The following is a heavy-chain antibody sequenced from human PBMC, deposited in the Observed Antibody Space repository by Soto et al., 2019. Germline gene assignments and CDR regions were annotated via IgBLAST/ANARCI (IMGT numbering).Heavy chain of an antibody. V-gene: IGHV4-59*01. J-gene: IGHJ4*02. D-gene: IGHD2-21*01. CDR1: GGSISSYY. Sequence: SETLSLTCTVSGGSISSYYWSWIRQPPGKGLEWIGYIYYSGSTNYNPSLKSRVTISVDTSKNQFSLKLSSVTAADTAVYYCAKGXERVAIPSGYWGQGTLVTVSS. CDR2: IYYSGST. CDR3: AKGXERVAIPSGY.